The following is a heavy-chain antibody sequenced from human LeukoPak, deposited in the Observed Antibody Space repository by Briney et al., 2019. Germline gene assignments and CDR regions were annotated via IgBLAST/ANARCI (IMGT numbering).Heavy chain of an antibody. Sequence: ASVKVSCKASGYTFTGYYMHWVQQAPGKGLEWMGLVDPEDGETIYAEKFQGRVTITADTSTDTAYMELSSLRSEDTAVYYCATLVEMATIDYWGQGTLVTVSS. J-gene: IGHJ4*02. CDR1: GYTFTGYY. V-gene: IGHV1-69-2*01. CDR3: ATLVEMATIDY. D-gene: IGHD5-24*01. CDR2: VDPEDGET.